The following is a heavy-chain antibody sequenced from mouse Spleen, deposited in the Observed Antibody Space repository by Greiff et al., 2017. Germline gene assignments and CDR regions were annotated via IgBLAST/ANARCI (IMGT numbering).Heavy chain of an antibody. CDR1: GYTFTSYT. D-gene: IGHD2-3*01. CDR3: ARMMMGPFDY. J-gene: IGHJ2*01. CDR2: INPSSGYT. Sequence: VKLMESGAELARPGASVKMSCKASGYTFTSYTMHWVKQRPGQGLEWIGYINPSSGYTKYNQKFKDKATLTADKSSSTAYMQLSSLTSEDSAVYYCARMMMGPFDYWGQGTTLTVSS. V-gene: IGHV1-4*01.